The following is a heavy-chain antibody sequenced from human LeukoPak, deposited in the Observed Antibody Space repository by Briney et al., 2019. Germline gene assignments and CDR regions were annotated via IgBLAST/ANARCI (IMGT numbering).Heavy chain of an antibody. D-gene: IGHD3-3*01. J-gene: IGHJ4*02. CDR2: INPNSGGT. V-gene: IGHV1-2*07. CDR3: ARESDDSASFDY. Sequence: GASVKVSCKASGYTFTGYYMHWVRQAPGQGLERMGWINPNSGGTNYAHKFQGRVTMTRDTSISTAYMGQSRLRSDDTAVYYCARESDDSASFDYWGQGTLVTVSS. CDR1: GYTFTGYY.